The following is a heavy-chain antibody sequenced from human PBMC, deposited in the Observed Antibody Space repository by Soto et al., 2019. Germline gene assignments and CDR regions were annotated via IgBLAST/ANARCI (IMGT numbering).Heavy chain of an antibody. D-gene: IGHD5-12*01. CDR3: ESDQGTEILASAFDC. V-gene: IGHV3-7*01. Sequence: EVQLVESGGGLVQPGESLRLSCAASGFSFTSHWMSWVRQAPGKGLEWVATIKRDGSASYYLGSGKGRFTISRDNANDSLFLEMTSLRAEDTAVYYCESDQGTEILASAFDCWGQGTQVTVSS. CDR1: GFSFTSHW. CDR2: IKRDGSAS. J-gene: IGHJ3*01.